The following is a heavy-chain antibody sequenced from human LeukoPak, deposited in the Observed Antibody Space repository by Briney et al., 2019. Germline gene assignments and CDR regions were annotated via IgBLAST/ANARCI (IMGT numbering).Heavy chain of an antibody. CDR1: GFTFSSYW. D-gene: IGHD3-22*01. CDR2: IKQDGSEK. V-gene: IGHV3-7*01. Sequence: PGGSLRLSCAASGFTFSSYWMSWVRQAPGKGLEWVANIKQDGSEKYYVDSVKGRFTISRDNAKNSLYLQMSSLRAEDTAVYYCARDSSGYYLAEYYFDYWGQGTLVTVSS. J-gene: IGHJ4*02. CDR3: ARDSSGYYLAEYYFDY.